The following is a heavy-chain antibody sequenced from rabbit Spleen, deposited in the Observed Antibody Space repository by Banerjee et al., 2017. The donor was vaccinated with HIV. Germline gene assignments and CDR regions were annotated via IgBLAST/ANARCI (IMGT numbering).Heavy chain of an antibody. CDR2: ISGGSGRT. Sequence: QSLEESGGDLVKPGTSLTLTCIASGVSFSGDSYMCWVRQAPGKGLEWIACISGGSGRTWYASWAKGRFTISRISSTTVTLQMTSLTAADTATYFCARETKYSVYAFNLWGPGTLVTVS. CDR3: ARETKYSVYAFNL. V-gene: IGHV1S40*01. J-gene: IGHJ4*01. CDR1: GVSFSGDSY. D-gene: IGHD6-1*01.